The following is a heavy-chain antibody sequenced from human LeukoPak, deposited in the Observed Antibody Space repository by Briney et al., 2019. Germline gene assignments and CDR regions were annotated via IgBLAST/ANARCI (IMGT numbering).Heavy chain of an antibody. CDR2: IRSSGLYT. CDR1: GFTFSDYT. CDR3: ARASSIDY. V-gene: IGHV3-21*01. Sequence: GGSLRLSCAASGFTFSDYTMNWVRQAPGKGLEWVSSIRSSGLYTYYADSVKGRFTISRDDAKNSLYLQMNSLTAEDTAVYYCARASSIDYWGQGTLVTVSS. D-gene: IGHD3-10*01. J-gene: IGHJ4*02.